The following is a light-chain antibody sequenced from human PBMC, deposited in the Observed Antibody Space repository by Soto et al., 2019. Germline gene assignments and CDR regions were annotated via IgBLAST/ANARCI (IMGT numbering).Light chain of an antibody. CDR2: EVS. J-gene: IGLJ1*01. V-gene: IGLV2-8*01. Sequence: QSALTQPPSASGSPGQSVTISCTGTSSDVGGYNYASWYQQHPGKAPKVIIYEVSKRPSGVPDRFSGSKSGSTASLTVSGLQAEDEADYYCSSYAATNIFVFGNGTKVTV. CDR1: SSDVGGYNY. CDR3: SSYAATNIFV.